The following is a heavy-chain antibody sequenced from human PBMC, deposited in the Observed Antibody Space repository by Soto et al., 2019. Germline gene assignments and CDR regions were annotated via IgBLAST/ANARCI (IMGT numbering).Heavy chain of an antibody. CDR1: GYSINSGYY. V-gene: IGHV4-38-2*01. D-gene: IGHD3-3*01. CDR3: ASDFGNLHDFWGGPPY. J-gene: IGHJ4*02. Sequence: SETLSLTCGVSGYSINSGYYWGWIRQPPGKGLEWIGSVFHSGTTYQNPSLKTRATISVDTSRNQFSLEPDSVTAADTAVYYCASDFGNLHDFWGGPPYWGQGILVTVSS. CDR2: VFHSGTT.